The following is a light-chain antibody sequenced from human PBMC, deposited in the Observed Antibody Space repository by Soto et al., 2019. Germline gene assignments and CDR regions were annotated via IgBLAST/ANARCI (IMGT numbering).Light chain of an antibody. Sequence: EIVLTQSPGTLSLFPGERATLSCRASQSVSSRNLAWYRQKPGQAPSLLLYGAFNRATGIPDRFSGSGSATDFTLTISRLEPADFARYYCLVYGDSPPAYTFGQGTKLDIK. CDR3: LVYGDSPPAYT. CDR2: GAF. CDR1: QSVSSRN. J-gene: IGKJ2*01. V-gene: IGKV3-20*01.